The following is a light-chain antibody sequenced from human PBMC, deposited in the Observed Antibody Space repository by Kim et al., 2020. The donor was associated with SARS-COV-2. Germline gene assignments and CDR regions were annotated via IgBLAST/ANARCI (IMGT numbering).Light chain of an antibody. CDR3: QRYSFYPRT. Sequence: VGDRVTITCRASQGIGDYLAWYQQNPGKAPKLLIYAASTLQSGVPSRFSGSGSGTEFTLTITSLQPEDFATYFCQRYSFYPRTFGQGTKVEIK. CDR1: QGIGDY. J-gene: IGKJ1*01. CDR2: AAS. V-gene: IGKV1-9*01.